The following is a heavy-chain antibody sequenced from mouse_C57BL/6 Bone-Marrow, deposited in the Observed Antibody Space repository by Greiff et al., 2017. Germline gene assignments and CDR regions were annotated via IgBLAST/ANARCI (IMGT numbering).Heavy chain of an antibody. CDR1: GYTFTSYW. CDR2: IDPSDSYT. V-gene: IGHV1-69*01. J-gene: IGHJ2*01. CDR3: ARGGGRGYFDY. Sequence: QVQLQQPGAELVMPGASVKLSCKASGYTFTSYWMHWVKQRPGQGLEWIGEIDPSDSYTNYNQKFKGKSTLTVDKSSRPAYMQLSGLTSEDSAVYYCARGGGRGYFDYWGQGTTLTVSS.